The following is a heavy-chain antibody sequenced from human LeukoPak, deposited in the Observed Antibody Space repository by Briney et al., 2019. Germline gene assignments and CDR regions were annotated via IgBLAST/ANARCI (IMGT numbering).Heavy chain of an antibody. J-gene: IGHJ4*02. CDR2: IWNAGTNT. D-gene: IGHD3-16*01. V-gene: IGHV3-33*01. Sequence: PGGSLRLSCAASGFSFSTYGMHWVRQAPGKGLEWVALIWNAGTNTYYADSVKGRFTIFRDNSKNTLYLQMNSLRAEDTAVYYCAGDTPPGGDYYFDYWGQGTLVIVSS. CDR1: GFSFSTYG. CDR3: AGDTPPGGDYYFDY.